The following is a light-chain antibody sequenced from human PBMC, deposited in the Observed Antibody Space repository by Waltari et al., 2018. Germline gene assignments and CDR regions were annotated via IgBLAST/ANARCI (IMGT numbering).Light chain of an antibody. CDR1: RNDLLIYNH. Sequence: QSALTQPRSASGSPGQSVTISCTGTRNDLLIYNHVSWYQQYPGKAPKLIIYDLTKRPSGVPDRFSASNSGTTASLTISGLQAEDEADYHCCSYAGSYTVVFGGGTKLTVL. CDR3: CSYAGSYTVV. CDR2: DLT. J-gene: IGLJ2*01. V-gene: IGLV2-11*01.